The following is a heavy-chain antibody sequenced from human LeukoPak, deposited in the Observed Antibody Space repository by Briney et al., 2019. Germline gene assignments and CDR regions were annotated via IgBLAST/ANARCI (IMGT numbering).Heavy chain of an antibody. V-gene: IGHV1-8*01. J-gene: IGHJ4*02. Sequence: ASVKVSCKASGYTFTSYDINWVRQATEQGLEWMGWMNPNSGNTGYAQKFQGRVTMTRNTSISTAYMELSSLRSEDTAVYYCARSSVRGVSVPRKYYFDYWGQGTLVTVSS. D-gene: IGHD3-10*01. CDR3: ARSSVRGVSVPRKYYFDY. CDR2: MNPNSGNT. CDR1: GYTFTSYD.